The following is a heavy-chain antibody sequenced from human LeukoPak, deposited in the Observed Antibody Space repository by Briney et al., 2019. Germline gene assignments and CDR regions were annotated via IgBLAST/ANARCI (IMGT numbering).Heavy chain of an antibody. D-gene: IGHD1-26*01. J-gene: IGHJ3*02. CDR1: GFTFSSYA. CDR2: ISYDGSNK. Sequence: GGSLRLSCAASGFTFSSYAMHRVRQAPGKGLEWVAVISYDGSNKYYADSVKGRFTISRDNSKNTLYLQMNSLRAEDTAVYYCAKDLGLVGAKYSAFDIWGQGTMVTVSS. CDR3: AKDLGLVGAKYSAFDI. V-gene: IGHV3-30-3*01.